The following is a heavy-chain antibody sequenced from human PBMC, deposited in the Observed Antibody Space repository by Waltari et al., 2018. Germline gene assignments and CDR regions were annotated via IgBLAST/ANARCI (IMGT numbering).Heavy chain of an antibody. V-gene: IGHV1-18*01. CDR3: ARVLEITMIVVVLDY. D-gene: IGHD3-22*01. J-gene: IGHJ4*02. CDR1: GYTFNSYG. Sequence: QVQLVQSGAEVKKPGASVKVSCKASGYTFNSYGISWVRQAPGQGLEWMGWISAYNGNTNYAQKLQGRVTMTTDTSTSTAYMELRSLRSDDTAVYYCARVLEITMIVVVLDYWGQGTLVTVSS. CDR2: ISAYNGNT.